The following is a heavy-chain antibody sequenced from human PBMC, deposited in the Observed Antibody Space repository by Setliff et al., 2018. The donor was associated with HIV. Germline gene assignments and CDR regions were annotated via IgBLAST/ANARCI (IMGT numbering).Heavy chain of an antibody. J-gene: IGHJ4*02. V-gene: IGHV3-43*01. Sequence: PGGSLRLSCAASGFRFDDDTMHWVRQAPGKGLEWVSLISWDGYNEYYADSVKGRFTISRDNTNNFLYLQMNSLKIDDTALYYCAREMGFSTIDSWGQGTLVTVSS. CDR1: GFRFDDDT. CDR3: AREMGFSTIDS. CDR2: ISWDGYNE. D-gene: IGHD1-1*01.